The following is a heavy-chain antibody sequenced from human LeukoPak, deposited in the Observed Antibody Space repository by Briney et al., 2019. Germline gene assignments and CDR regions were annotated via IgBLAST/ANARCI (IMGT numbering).Heavy chain of an antibody. Sequence: PSETLSLTCAVYGGSFSGYYWSWIRQHPGKGLEWIGYIYYSGSTYYNPSLKSRVTISVDTSKNQFSLKLSSVTAADTAVYYCARSMTTSILGLSYWGQGTLVTVSS. CDR1: GGSFSGYY. CDR2: IYYSGST. V-gene: IGHV4-31*11. J-gene: IGHJ4*02. D-gene: IGHD4-11*01. CDR3: ARSMTTSILGLSY.